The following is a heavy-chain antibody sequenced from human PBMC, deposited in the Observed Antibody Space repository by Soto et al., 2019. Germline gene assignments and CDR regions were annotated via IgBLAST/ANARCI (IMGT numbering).Heavy chain of an antibody. CDR3: ARAQGGSYYDYNYYGMDV. V-gene: IGHV1-18*01. Sequence: QVQLVQSGAEVKKPGASVKVSCKASGYTFTDYGIDWVRQAPGQGLEWMGWINAYNANTNYAQKLQGRVTIATDTSTSTAYMEPRSLRSDDTAVYYCARAQGGSYYDYNYYGMDVWGQGTTVTVSS. D-gene: IGHD1-26*01. J-gene: IGHJ6*02. CDR2: INAYNANT. CDR1: GYTFTDYG.